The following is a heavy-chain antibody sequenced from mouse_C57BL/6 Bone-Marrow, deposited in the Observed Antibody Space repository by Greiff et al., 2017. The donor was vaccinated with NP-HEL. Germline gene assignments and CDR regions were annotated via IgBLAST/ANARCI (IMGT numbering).Heavy chain of an antibody. CDR3: ARPFAY. CDR1: GFTFSSYT. V-gene: IGHV5-9*01. J-gene: IGHJ3*01. CDR2: ISGGGGNT. Sequence: DVMLVESGGGLVKPGGSLKLSCAASGFTFSSYTMSWVRQTPEQRLEWVATISGGGGNTYYPDSVKGRFTISRDNAKNTLYLQMSSLRSEDTALYYCARPFAYWGQGTLVTVSA.